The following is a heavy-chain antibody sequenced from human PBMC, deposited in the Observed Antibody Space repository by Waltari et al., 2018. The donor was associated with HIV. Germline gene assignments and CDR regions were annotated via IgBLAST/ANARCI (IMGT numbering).Heavy chain of an antibody. CDR3: VKEGGYCSGGRCYYYGMDV. J-gene: IGHJ6*02. V-gene: IGHV3-64D*06. D-gene: IGHD2-15*01. CDR1: GFTFSGYA. CDR2: ISNNVQST. Sequence: EVQLVASGGGLVQPGGSLRLSCSASGFTFSGYALHWVRQAPGKGLEYVSAISNNVQSTYYADSVKGRFTISRDNSKNTLNLQMSSLRAEDTAVYYCVKEGGYCSGGRCYYYGMDVWGQGTTVTVSS.